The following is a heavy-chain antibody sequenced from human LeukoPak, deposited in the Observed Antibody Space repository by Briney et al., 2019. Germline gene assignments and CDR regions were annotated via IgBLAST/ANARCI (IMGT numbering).Heavy chain of an antibody. CDR2: ISSSSSTI. Sequence: GGSLRFSCAASGFTFSSYSMNWVRQAPGNGLEWVSYISSSSSTIYYADSVKGRFTISRDNAKNSLYLQMNSLRAEDTAVYYCARERVQPYNWKDSGDAFDIWGQGTMVTVSS. D-gene: IGHD1-1*01. V-gene: IGHV3-48*01. CDR3: ARERVQPYNWKDSGDAFDI. J-gene: IGHJ3*02. CDR1: GFTFSSYS.